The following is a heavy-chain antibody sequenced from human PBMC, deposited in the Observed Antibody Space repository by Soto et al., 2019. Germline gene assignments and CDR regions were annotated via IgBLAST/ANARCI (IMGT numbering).Heavy chain of an antibody. CDR3: ARSRLYYYFFSGYYPGPGLLDY. CDR1: GGFISRGDYY. Sequence: SETLSLTSTVSGGFISRGDYYGCWIRQPPGKGLEWIGYIYYSGSTYYNPSLKSRVTISVDTSKNQFYLKLSSVTAADTAVYYCARSRLYYYFFSGYYPGPGLLDYRAQRSPVPVSA. D-gene: IGHD3-3*01. CDR2: IYYSGST. J-gene: IGHJ4*02. V-gene: IGHV4-30-4*01.